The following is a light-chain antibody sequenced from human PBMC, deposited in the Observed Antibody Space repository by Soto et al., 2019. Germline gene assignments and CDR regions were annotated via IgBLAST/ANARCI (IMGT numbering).Light chain of an antibody. Sequence: QSVLTQPASVSGSPGQSITISCTGTSSDVGNYNYVSWYQHHPGKAPKVMIYEVRNRPSGDSNRFSGSKSGNTASLTISGLQAEDEADYYCSSYSSTKTRVFGTGTKVTVL. CDR2: EVR. CDR1: SSDVGNYNY. CDR3: SSYSSTKTRV. J-gene: IGLJ1*01. V-gene: IGLV2-14*01.